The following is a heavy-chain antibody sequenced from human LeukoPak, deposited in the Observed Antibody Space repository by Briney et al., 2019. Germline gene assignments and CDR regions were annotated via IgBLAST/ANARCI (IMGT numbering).Heavy chain of an antibody. Sequence: LRLSCAASGFTFDDYAMHWVRQAPGKGLEWVSGISWNSGSIGYADSVKGRFTISRDNAKNSLYLQMNSLRAEDTALYYCAKDTSYQLLYYFDYWGQGTLVTVSS. V-gene: IGHV3-9*01. CDR2: ISWNSGSI. CDR3: AKDTSYQLLYYFDY. J-gene: IGHJ4*02. D-gene: IGHD2-2*01. CDR1: GFTFDDYA.